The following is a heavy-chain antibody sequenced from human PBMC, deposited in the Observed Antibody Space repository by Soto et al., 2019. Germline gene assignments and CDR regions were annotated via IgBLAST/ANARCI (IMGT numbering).Heavy chain of an antibody. CDR1: GYPVTAYY. Sequence: QLHLVQSGAVVKKPGASVTVSCSASGYPVTAYYMHWVRQAPGRGLEWMGGINPATGAAKYTQTLQGRGAMTRDTSTSTVFMELSGLTSADTAVFYWARGGGVGVAGSAAFDMWGQGTLVTVSS. J-gene: IGHJ3*02. CDR3: ARGGGVGVAGSAAFDM. V-gene: IGHV1-2*02. CDR2: INPATGAA. D-gene: IGHD3-3*01.